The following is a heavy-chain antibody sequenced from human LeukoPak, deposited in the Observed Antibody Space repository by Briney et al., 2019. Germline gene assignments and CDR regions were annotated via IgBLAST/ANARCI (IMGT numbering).Heavy chain of an antibody. V-gene: IGHV3-21*01. D-gene: IGHD6-19*01. CDR1: GFTFSSYS. CDR3: ARGGVGVAASPLDC. CDR2: ISSSSRYI. Sequence: PGGSLRLSCAASGFTFSSYSMNWVRQAPGKGLEWVSSISSSSRYIYYADPVKGRFTISRDNAKNSLYLQMNSLRAEDTAVYYCARGGVGVAASPLDCWGQGTLVTVSS. J-gene: IGHJ4*02.